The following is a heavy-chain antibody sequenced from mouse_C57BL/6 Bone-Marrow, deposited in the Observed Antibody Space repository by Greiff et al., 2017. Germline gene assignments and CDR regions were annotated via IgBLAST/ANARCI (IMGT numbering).Heavy chain of an antibody. CDR1: GYAFSSYW. V-gene: IGHV1-80*01. Sequence: VQLQESGAELVKPGASVKISCKASGYAFSSYWMNWVKQRPGKGLEWIGQIYPGDGDTNYNGKFKGKATLTADKSSSTAYMQLSSLTSEDSAVYCCARESYDDGAWFAYWGQGTLVTVSA. CDR3: ARESYDDGAWFAY. J-gene: IGHJ3*01. D-gene: IGHD2-3*01. CDR2: IYPGDGDT.